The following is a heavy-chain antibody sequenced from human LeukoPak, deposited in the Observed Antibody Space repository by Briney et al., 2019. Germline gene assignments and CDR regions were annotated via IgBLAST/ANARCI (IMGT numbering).Heavy chain of an antibody. CDR3: ARVVVAATLYDAFDI. V-gene: IGHV5-51*01. D-gene: IGHD2-15*01. Sequence: PGESLKISCKGSGYSFTSYWIGWVRQMPGKGLEWMGIIYPGDSDTRYSPSFQGQVTISADKSISTAYLQWSSLKASDTAMYYCARVVVAATLYDAFDIWGQGTMVTVSS. CDR1: GYSFTSYW. J-gene: IGHJ3*02. CDR2: IYPGDSDT.